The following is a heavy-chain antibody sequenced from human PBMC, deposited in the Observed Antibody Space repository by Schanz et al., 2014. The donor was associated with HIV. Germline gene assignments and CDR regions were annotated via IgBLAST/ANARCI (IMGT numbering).Heavy chain of an antibody. Sequence: EVRLVESGGDLVQPGGSLRISWEASNFAFRSYGMPRARHAPGKGLGGVAHTISDGTESRYADTVRGRFTISRDNAKNTLYLEMNSLRAEDTAVYYCVRGNGGLDYWGPGTQVTVSS. V-gene: IGHV3-74*01. CDR3: VRGNGGLDY. CDR1: NFAFRSYG. CDR2: TISDGTES. D-gene: IGHD7-27*01. J-gene: IGHJ4*02.